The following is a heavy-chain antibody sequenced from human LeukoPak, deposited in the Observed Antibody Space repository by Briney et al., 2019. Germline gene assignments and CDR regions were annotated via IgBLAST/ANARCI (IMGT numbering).Heavy chain of an antibody. D-gene: IGHD5-24*01. CDR2: INHSGST. Sequence: SETLSLTCSVSGYSISSGYYWSWIRQPPGKGLEWIGEINHSGSTNYNPSLKSRVTISVDTSKNQFSLKLSSVTAADTAVYYCARGGRRGMRWLQHYYFDYWGQGTLVTVSS. J-gene: IGHJ4*02. V-gene: IGHV4-38-2*02. CDR3: ARGGRRGMRWLQHYYFDY. CDR1: GYSISSGYY.